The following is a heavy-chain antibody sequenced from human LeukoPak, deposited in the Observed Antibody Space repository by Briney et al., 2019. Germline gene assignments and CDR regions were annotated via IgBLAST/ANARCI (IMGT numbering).Heavy chain of an antibody. CDR2: ISRGGTTV. J-gene: IGHJ4*02. Sequence: GGSLRLSCAASGFTFSTYSMNWVRQAPERGLEWVSYISRGGTTVYYTDSVKGRFTISRDNAKNSVYLQMNSLRAEDTAVYYCXXXXWFQEATEDYWGQGTLVTVSS. CDR3: XXXXWFQEATEDY. V-gene: IGHV3-48*01. CDR1: GFTFSTYS. D-gene: IGHD3-10*01.